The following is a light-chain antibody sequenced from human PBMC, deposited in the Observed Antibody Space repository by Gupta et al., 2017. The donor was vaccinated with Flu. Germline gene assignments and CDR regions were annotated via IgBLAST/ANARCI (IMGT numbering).Light chain of an antibody. CDR2: AAS. V-gene: IGKV1-9*01. CDR1: QGISNY. Sequence: GDRVTITCRASQGISNYLAWYQQKPGKPPNLLIYAASTLQSGVPSRFSGSGSGPVFTLTISSLQPEDFATYYCQQLNSYPRTFGQGTKMEIK. J-gene: IGKJ1*01. CDR3: QQLNSYPRT.